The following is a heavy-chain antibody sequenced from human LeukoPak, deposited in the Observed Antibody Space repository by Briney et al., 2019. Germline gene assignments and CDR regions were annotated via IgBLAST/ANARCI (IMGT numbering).Heavy chain of an antibody. V-gene: IGHV3-23*01. CDR1: GFTFSNYA. Sequence: PGGSLRLSCAASGFTFSNYAMTWVRQVPGKGLEWISAISGSGAKTYYADSVKGRFTISRDDSKNTAYLQMNSLKTEDTAVYYCTRTIPWGTDIVGTITWTDAFDMWSQGTMLTLSS. D-gene: IGHD5-12*01. J-gene: IGHJ3*02. CDR3: TRTIPWGTDIVGTITWTDAFDM. CDR2: ISGSGAKT.